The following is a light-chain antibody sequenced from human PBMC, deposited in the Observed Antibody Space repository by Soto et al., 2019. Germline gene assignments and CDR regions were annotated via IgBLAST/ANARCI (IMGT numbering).Light chain of an antibody. CDR1: QSINTL. J-gene: IGKJ2*02. CDR2: KAS. Sequence: GDRVTITCRASQSINTLLAWYQQKPGSAPQLLIYKASTLENGVPSRFSGSGSGTEFTLTITDLQPDDFATYYCQHCKSICTFGQGTKLEIK. V-gene: IGKV1-5*03. CDR3: QHCKSICT.